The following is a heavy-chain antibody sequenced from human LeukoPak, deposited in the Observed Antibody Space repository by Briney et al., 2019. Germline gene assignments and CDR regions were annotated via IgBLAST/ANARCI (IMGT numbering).Heavy chain of an antibody. V-gene: IGHV4-59*01. J-gene: IGHJ4*02. CDR2: IHYSGST. Sequence: SETLSLTCSVSRGSISSYYWTWIRQFPGQGLEWIGYIHYSGSTNHNPSLRSRVTMSVDTSRNQFSLKLSSVTAADTAVYFCVRVGGTGHFDDWGQGTLVTVSS. CDR1: RGSISSYY. CDR3: VRVGGTGHFDD. D-gene: IGHD1-1*01.